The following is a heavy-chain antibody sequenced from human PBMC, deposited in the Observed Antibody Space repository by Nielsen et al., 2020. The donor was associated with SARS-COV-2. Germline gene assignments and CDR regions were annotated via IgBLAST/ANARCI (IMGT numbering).Heavy chain of an antibody. Sequence: GESLKISCVASGFTCSDYYMTWIRQAPGKGLEWGSYISGRGDIIFYTDSVEGRFTISRDNAKNSLYLQMNSLRAEDTAVYYCARTDPGVPTWGQGTLVTVSS. D-gene: IGHD7-27*01. CDR1: GFTCSDYY. V-gene: IGHV3-11*01. CDR2: ISGRGDII. J-gene: IGHJ5*02. CDR3: ARTDPGVPT.